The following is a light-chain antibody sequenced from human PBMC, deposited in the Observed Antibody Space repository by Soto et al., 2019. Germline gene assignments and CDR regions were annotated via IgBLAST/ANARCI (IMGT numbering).Light chain of an antibody. J-gene: IGKJ5*01. V-gene: IGKV3-15*01. Sequence: EIVLTQSPGTLSLSPGARATLFCRASQTVANTYLAWYQQKPGQAPRLLIYGASTRATGIPARFSGSGSGTEFTLTISSLQSEDFAVYYCQQYSQWPITFGQGTRLEIK. CDR1: QTVANT. CDR2: GAS. CDR3: QQYSQWPIT.